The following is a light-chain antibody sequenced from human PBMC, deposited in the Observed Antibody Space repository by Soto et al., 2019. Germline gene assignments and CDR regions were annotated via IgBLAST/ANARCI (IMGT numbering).Light chain of an antibody. CDR1: QSIRTS. CDR3: QQRTNCPPLYA. V-gene: IGKV3-11*01. J-gene: IGKJ2*01. CDR2: DAS. Sequence: EIVLTQSQATLSLSPGERATLSCRASQSIRTSLAWYQQKPGQAPRLLIYDASNRATGIPARFSGSGSGTDFTLTISSLEPEDFAVYYCQQRTNCPPLYAFGQGTKLEIK.